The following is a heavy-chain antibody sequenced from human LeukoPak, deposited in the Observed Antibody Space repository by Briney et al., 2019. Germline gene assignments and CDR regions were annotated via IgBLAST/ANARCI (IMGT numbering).Heavy chain of an antibody. CDR2: IRSKANSYST. CDR3: TPSLFAMLTGSDY. CDR1: GFTFSGSA. Sequence: GGSLRLSCAASGFTFSGSAMHWVREASGKGLEGVGRIRSKANSYSTAYAASVKGRFTISRDDSKNTAYPQMNSLKTEDTAVYYCTPSLFAMLTGSDYWGQGTLVTVST. V-gene: IGHV3-73*01. D-gene: IGHD3-9*01. J-gene: IGHJ4*02.